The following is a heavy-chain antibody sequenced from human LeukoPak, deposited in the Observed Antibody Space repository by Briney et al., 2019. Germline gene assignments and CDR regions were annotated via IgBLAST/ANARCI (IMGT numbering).Heavy chain of an antibody. CDR2: IYPGDSDT. J-gene: IGHJ4*02. V-gene: IGHV5-51*01. D-gene: IGHD4-17*01. Sequence: NSGASLKISCKGSGSIFTSYWIGWVRQLPGKGLEWMGIIYPGDSDTRYSPSFQGQVTISADKSISTAYLQWSSLKASDTAMYYCARHSVTTSLDYGGQGTLVTV. CDR3: ARHSVTTSLDY. CDR1: GSIFTSYW.